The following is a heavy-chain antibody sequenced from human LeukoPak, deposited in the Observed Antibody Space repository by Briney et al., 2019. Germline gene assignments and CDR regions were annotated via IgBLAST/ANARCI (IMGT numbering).Heavy chain of an antibody. V-gene: IGHV3-21*01. J-gene: IGHJ4*02. CDR2: ITSSSSDI. CDR1: GFTFSSYS. Sequence: GGSLRLSCAASGFTFSSYSMNWVRQAPGKGLEWFSSITSSSSDIYYADSVKGRFTITRDNAKNSLYLQMNSLRAEDTAVYYCARVPHPYLCSGGSCYGRLYFDYWGQGTLVTVSS. D-gene: IGHD2-15*01. CDR3: ARVPHPYLCSGGSCYGRLYFDY.